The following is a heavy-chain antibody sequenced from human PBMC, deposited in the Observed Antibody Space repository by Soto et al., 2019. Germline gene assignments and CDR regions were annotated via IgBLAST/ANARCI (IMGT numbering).Heavy chain of an antibody. D-gene: IGHD3-10*01. J-gene: IGHJ4*02. CDR2: MNHSGST. CDR1: GGSFSGYD. Sequence: PSETLSLTCSVYGGSFSGYDWSWIRQPPGKGLEWVGEMNHSGSTNYNPSLKSRVTISVYTSKNQISLNLSSGTAADTAVYYCARGGELLWFGELRTGGYYFDYWGQGTLVTVSS. V-gene: IGHV4-34*01. CDR3: ARGGELLWFGELRTGGYYFDY.